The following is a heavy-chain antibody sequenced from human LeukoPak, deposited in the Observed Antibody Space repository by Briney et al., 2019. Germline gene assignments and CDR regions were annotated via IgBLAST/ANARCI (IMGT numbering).Heavy chain of an antibody. V-gene: IGHV3-23*01. CDR1: GFTFGSYG. CDR2: ISNGGGTT. D-gene: IGHD6-6*01. Sequence: GGSLRLSCAASGFTFGSYGMSWIRQAPGKGLEWVSDISNGGGTTYYADSVKGRFTISRDNSENTLYLQMNSLRAEDTAVYYCAKAPYSSSSVGDYWGQGTLVTVSS. J-gene: IGHJ4*02. CDR3: AKAPYSSSSVGDY.